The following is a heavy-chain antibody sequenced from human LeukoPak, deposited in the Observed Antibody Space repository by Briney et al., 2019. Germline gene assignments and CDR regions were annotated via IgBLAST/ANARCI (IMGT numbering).Heavy chain of an antibody. CDR3: ARGQRLVPGHYYGMDV. J-gene: IGHJ6*02. Sequence: SETLSLTCAVYGGSFSGYYWSWIRQPPGKGLEWIGEINHSGSTNYNPSLKSRVTISVDTSKNQFSLKLSSVTAADTAVYYCARGQRLVPGHYYGMDVWGQGTTVTVSS. CDR1: GGSFSGYY. V-gene: IGHV4-34*01. D-gene: IGHD6-13*01. CDR2: INHSGST.